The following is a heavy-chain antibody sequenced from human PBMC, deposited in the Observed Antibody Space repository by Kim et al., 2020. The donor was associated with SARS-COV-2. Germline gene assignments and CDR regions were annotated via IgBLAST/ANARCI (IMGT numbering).Heavy chain of an antibody. V-gene: IGHV4-34*01. Sequence: SETLSLTCAVYGGSFSGYYWSWIRQPPGKGLEWIGEINHSGSTNYNPSLKSRVTISVDTSKNQFSLKLSSVTAADTAVYYCARGEVVAAAGKHSTTLRYYYYGMDVWGQGTTVTVSS. CDR3: ARGEVVAAAGKHSTTLRYYYYGMDV. CDR2: INHSGST. CDR1: GGSFSGYY. J-gene: IGHJ6*02. D-gene: IGHD6-13*01.